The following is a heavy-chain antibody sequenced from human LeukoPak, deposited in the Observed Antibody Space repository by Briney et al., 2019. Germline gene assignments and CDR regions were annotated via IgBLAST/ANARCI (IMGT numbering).Heavy chain of an antibody. D-gene: IGHD4-11*01. J-gene: IGHJ4*02. CDR2: INPSGGST. V-gene: IGHV1-46*01. CDR1: GYTFTSYY. Sequence: ASVKVSCKASGYTFTSYYMHWVRQAPGQGLEWMGIINPSGGSTSYAQKFQGRVTMTRDMSTSTAYMELRSLRSDDTAVYYCARTTYDYWGQGTLVTVSS. CDR3: ARTTYDY.